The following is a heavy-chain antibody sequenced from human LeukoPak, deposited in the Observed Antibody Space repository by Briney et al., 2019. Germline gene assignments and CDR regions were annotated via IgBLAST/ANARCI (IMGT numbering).Heavy chain of an antibody. J-gene: IGHJ3*02. Sequence: SETLSLTCTVSGGSISSYYWSWIRQPPGKGLEWIGYIYCSGSTNYNPSLKSRVTISVDTSKNQFSLKLSSVTAADTAVYYCARVRYSGSYSRAPNAFDIWGQGTMVTVSS. CDR3: ARVRYSGSYSRAPNAFDI. CDR1: GGSISSYY. CDR2: IYCSGST. V-gene: IGHV4-59*01. D-gene: IGHD1-26*01.